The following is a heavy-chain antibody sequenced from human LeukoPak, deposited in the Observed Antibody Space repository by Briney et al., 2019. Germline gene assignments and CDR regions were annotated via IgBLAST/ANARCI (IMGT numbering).Heavy chain of an antibody. Sequence: SETLSLTCTVSGGSISSGGYYWSWIRQHPGKGLEWIGYIYYSGSTYYNPSLKSRVTISVDTSKNQFSLKLSSVTAADTAVYYCARVGGYFDWLLCDYWGQGTLVIVSS. CDR1: GGSISSGGYY. D-gene: IGHD3-9*01. CDR2: IYYSGST. J-gene: IGHJ4*02. V-gene: IGHV4-31*03. CDR3: ARVGGYFDWLLCDY.